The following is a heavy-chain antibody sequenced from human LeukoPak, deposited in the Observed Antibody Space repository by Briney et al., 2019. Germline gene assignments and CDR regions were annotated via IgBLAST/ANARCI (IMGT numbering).Heavy chain of an antibody. Sequence: GGSLRLSCAASGFTFSSYAMSWVRQAPGKGLERVSAISGSGGSTYYADSVKGRFTISRDNSKNTLYLQMNSLRAEDTAVYYCANRDGYNYDFDYWGQGTLVTVSS. D-gene: IGHD5-24*01. V-gene: IGHV3-23*01. J-gene: IGHJ4*02. CDR3: ANRDGYNYDFDY. CDR1: GFTFSSYA. CDR2: ISGSGGST.